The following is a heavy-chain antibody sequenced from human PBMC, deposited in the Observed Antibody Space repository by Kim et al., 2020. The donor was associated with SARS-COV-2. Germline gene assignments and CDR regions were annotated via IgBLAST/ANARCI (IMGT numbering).Heavy chain of an antibody. CDR1: GVSFSEYY. CDR3: ARGADYHWELTGDDD. Sequence: SETLSLTCAVYGVSFSEYYWSWIRQPPGKGLEWMGETHQSGITTYNPSLKSRVTMSVDTSKNQIFLQLTSVTAADTAVYYCARGADYHWELTGDDDWGQGTLVTVSS. J-gene: IGHJ4*02. CDR2: THQSGIT. D-gene: IGHD7-27*01. V-gene: IGHV4-34*01.